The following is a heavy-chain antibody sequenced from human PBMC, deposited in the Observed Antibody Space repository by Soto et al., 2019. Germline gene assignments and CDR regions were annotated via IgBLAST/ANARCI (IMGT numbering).Heavy chain of an antibody. CDR1: GGTLNKHA. Sequence: QVQLVQSGAEVKKPGSSVKVSCRASGGTLNKHAITWVRRAPGLGLEWLGGIIPMFGIPNYPQKFQGRVTITADDSTNTSDMELHSLTSDDTAVYYCARGGTSGWLKGAYDVWGQGTMVTVSS. CDR3: ARGGTSGWLKGAYDV. D-gene: IGHD6-19*01. V-gene: IGHV1-69*01. J-gene: IGHJ3*01. CDR2: IIPMFGIP.